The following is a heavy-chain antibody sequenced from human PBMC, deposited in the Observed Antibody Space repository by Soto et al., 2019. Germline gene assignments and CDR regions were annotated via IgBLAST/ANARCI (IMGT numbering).Heavy chain of an antibody. V-gene: IGHV3-30*03. D-gene: IGHD3-22*01. Sequence: GGSLRLSCATSGFSFNDYAMYWVRQAPGQGLEWVAIISSDGHHQFYLDNLRGRFTVSRDNSENTLYLQMNSLRPEDTAVYYCSRGTYYPQSSGLHADYWGPGTVVTVS. CDR2: ISSDGHHQ. J-gene: IGHJ4*02. CDR1: GFSFNDYA. CDR3: SRGTYYPQSSGLHADY.